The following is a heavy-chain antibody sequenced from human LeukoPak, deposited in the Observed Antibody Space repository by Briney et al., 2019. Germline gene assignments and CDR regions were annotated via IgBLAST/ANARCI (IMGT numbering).Heavy chain of an antibody. V-gene: IGHV4-34*01. CDR3: ARVVGQWLVRFDY. CDR1: GGSFSGYY. CDR2: INHSGST. Sequence: SETLSLTCAVHGGSFSGYYWSWIRQPPGKGLEWIGEINHSGSTNYNPSLKSRVTISVDTSKNQFSLKLSSVTAADTAVYYCARVVGQWLVRFDYWGQGTLVTVSS. J-gene: IGHJ4*02. D-gene: IGHD6-19*01.